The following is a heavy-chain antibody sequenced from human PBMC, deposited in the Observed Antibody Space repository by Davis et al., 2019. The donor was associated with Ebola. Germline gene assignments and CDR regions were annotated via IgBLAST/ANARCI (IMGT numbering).Heavy chain of an antibody. Sequence: ASVKVSCKASGYTLTDYQMHWVRQAPGQGLEWMGGINPISGDTNYTQKFQGRVTMTRDTSISTAYMELSRLRSDDTAVYYCASQPADYDFWSGYPHYGMDVWGQGTTVTVSS. J-gene: IGHJ6*02. CDR3: ASQPADYDFWSGYPHYGMDV. CDR2: INPISGDT. D-gene: IGHD3-3*01. V-gene: IGHV1-2*02. CDR1: GYTLTDYQ.